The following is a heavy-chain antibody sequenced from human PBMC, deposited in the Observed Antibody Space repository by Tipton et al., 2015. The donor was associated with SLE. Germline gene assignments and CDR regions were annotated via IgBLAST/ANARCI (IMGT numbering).Heavy chain of an antibody. Sequence: TLSLTCTASGGSFANYQWNWIRQSPERGLEWLGYVYDRGTTNYDPSVMSRIIISFDTSKTQFSLRLTSVTAADTAVYYCARHTLYSSGARVDNWGQGTQVTVSS. J-gene: IGHJ4*02. CDR3: ARHTLYSSGARVDN. D-gene: IGHD6-19*01. CDR1: GGSFANYQ. CDR2: VYDRGTT. V-gene: IGHV4-59*08.